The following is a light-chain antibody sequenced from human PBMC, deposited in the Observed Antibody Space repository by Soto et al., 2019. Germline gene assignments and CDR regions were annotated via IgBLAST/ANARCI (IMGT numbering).Light chain of an antibody. V-gene: IGKV3-15*01. CDR1: QSVSSN. Sequence: EIVMTQSPATLSVSPGERATLSCRASQSVSSNLAWYQQKPGQAPRLLIYGESARATGIRARFSGSGSGTEFTLTISSLQSEDFAVYFCQQYYDWPRTFGQGTKVDIK. CDR3: QQYYDWPRT. J-gene: IGKJ1*01. CDR2: GES.